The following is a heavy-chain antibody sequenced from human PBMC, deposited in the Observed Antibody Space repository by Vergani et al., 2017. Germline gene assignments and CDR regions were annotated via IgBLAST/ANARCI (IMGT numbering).Heavy chain of an antibody. CDR2: INAGNGNT. CDR1: GYTFTSYA. CDR3: ASEGFYDYVWGSYRLRGGYYFDY. Sequence: QVQLVQSGAEVKKPGASVTVSCKASGYTFTSYAMHWVRQAPGQRLEWMGWINAGNGNTKYSQKFQGRVTITRDTSASTAYMGLSSLRSEDTAVYYCASEGFYDYVWGSYRLRGGYYFDYWGQGTLVTVSS. V-gene: IGHV1-3*01. J-gene: IGHJ4*02. D-gene: IGHD3-16*02.